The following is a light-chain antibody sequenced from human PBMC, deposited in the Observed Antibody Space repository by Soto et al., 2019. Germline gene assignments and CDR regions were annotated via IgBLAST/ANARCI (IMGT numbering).Light chain of an antibody. V-gene: IGLV1-47*01. CDR1: SSNIGSNY. Sequence: QSVLTQPPSASGTPGQRVTISCSGSSSNIGSNYVYWYQQLQGTAPKLLIYRNNQRPSGVPDRFSGSKSGTSASLAIIGLRSEDEADYYCAAWDDSLSDPVFGGGTKLTVL. CDR3: AAWDDSLSDPV. J-gene: IGLJ3*02. CDR2: RNN.